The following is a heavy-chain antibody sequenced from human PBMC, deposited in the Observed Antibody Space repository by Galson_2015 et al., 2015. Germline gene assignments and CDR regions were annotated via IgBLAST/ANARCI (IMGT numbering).Heavy chain of an antibody. CDR1: GGSFSGYF. V-gene: IGHV4-34*01. CDR3: ARLRGYSYDLGL. D-gene: IGHD5-18*01. CDR2: INDSGNT. J-gene: IGHJ3*01. Sequence: ETRSLTCAVSGGSFSGYFWRWMRPARGRGVVWIGEINDSGNTKYNPSLKSRVTISVDTSKNHFSLKLRSVTAADMAVSYCARLRGYSYDLGLWGQGTMVTVSS.